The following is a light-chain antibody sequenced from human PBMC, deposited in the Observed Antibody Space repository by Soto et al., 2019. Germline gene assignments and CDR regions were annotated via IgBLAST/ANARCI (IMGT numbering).Light chain of an antibody. V-gene: IGLV2-14*01. Sequence: QSALTQPASVSGSPGQSITISCTGTSSDVGGYNYVSWYQHHPGKAPKLMIYEVSNRPSGVSNRFSGSKSGNTASLTISGLKAEDEGDYHCSSYTSSTTLVFGGGTKLTVL. CDR3: SSYTSSTTLV. CDR2: EVS. CDR1: SSDVGGYNY. J-gene: IGLJ2*01.